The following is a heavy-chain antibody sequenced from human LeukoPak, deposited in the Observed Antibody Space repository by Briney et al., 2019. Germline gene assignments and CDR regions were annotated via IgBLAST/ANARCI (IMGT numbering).Heavy chain of an antibody. CDR1: GGSISSGGYS. D-gene: IGHD4-4*01. Sequence: PSQTLSLTCAVSGGSISSGGYSWSWIRQPPGKGLEWMGYIYHSGSTYYNPSLKSRVTISVDRSKNQFSLKLSSVTAADTAVYYCARASYSNYGSWFDPWGQGTLVTVSS. CDR2: IYHSGST. CDR3: ARASYSNYGSWFDP. V-gene: IGHV4-30-2*01. J-gene: IGHJ5*02.